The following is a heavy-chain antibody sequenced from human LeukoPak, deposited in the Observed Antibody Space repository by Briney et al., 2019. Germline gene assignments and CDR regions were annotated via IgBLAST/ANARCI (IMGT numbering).Heavy chain of an antibody. CDR2: IKQDGSER. V-gene: IGHV3-7*01. D-gene: IGHD2/OR15-2a*01. Sequence: GGSLRLSCAASGFTFSNYWVSWFRQAPGQGLECVASIKQDGSERYYVDSVKGRFTISRDNAKNSLFLQLSSLRVEDTAVYYCERGSMHIYHLYTDYWGQGTLVTVSS. J-gene: IGHJ4*02. CDR3: ERGSMHIYHLYTDY. CDR1: GFTFSNYW.